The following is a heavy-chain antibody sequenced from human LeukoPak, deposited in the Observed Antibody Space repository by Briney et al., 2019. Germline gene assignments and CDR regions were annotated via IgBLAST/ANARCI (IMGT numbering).Heavy chain of an antibody. D-gene: IGHD3-10*01. CDR1: GDSISSYY. CDR2: IYYSGGT. J-gene: IGHJ5*02. V-gene: IGHV4-59*12. Sequence: SETLSLTCTVSGDSISSYYWSWIRQPPGKGLEWIGYIYYSGGTDYNPSLKSRVTISVDSSKNQFSLNLSSVTAADTAVYYCTRGFDRWGQGTQVTVSS. CDR3: TRGFDR.